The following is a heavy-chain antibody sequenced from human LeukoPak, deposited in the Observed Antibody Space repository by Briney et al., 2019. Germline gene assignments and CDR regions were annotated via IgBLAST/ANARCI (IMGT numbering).Heavy chain of an antibody. CDR2: RNPNSGNT. Sequence: ASVKVSCKASGYTFTSYVIHWVRQAAGQGLEWMGWRNPNSGNTGYAQKFQGRVTMTRNTSISTAYMELSSLRSEDTAVYYCARDFPLKQWLVRLRAFGIWGQGTMVTVSS. V-gene: IGHV1-8*01. CDR3: ARDFPLKQWLVRLRAFGI. D-gene: IGHD6-19*01. J-gene: IGHJ3*02. CDR1: GYTFTSYV.